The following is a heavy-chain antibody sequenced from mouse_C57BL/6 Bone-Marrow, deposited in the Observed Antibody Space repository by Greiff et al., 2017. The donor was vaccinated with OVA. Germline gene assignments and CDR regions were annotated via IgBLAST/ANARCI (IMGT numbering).Heavy chain of an antibody. V-gene: IGHV3-6*01. D-gene: IGHD1-1*01. CDR3: ARAGPYYYGSSYPFDY. J-gene: IGHJ2*01. Sequence: EVKLMESGPGLVKPSQSLSLTCSVTGYSITSGYYWNWIRQFPGNKLEWMGYISYDGSNNYNPSLKNRISITRDTSKNQFFLKLNSVTTEDTATYYCARAGPYYYGSSYPFDYWGQGTTLTVSS. CDR1: GYSITSGYY. CDR2: ISYDGSN.